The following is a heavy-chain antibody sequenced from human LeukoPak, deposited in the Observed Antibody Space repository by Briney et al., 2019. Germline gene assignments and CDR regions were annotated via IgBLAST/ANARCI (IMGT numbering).Heavy chain of an antibody. V-gene: IGHV4-59*01. CDR3: ARVRPFGELGY. Sequence: SETLSLTCTVSGASINSYYWSWIRQPPGKGLEWIGYIYYSGSTNYNPSLKSRVTIPVDTSKNQFSLKLNSVTAADTAVYYCARVRPFGELGYWGQGTLVTVSS. D-gene: IGHD3-10*01. J-gene: IGHJ4*02. CDR2: IYYSGST. CDR1: GASINSYY.